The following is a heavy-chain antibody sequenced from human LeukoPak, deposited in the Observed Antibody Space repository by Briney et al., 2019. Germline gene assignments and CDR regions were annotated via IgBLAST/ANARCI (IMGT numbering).Heavy chain of an antibody. J-gene: IGHJ6*03. CDR1: GYSFTEHY. Sequence: ASVKVSCKASGYSFTEHYIYWVRQAPGQGLEWVGRINCNSGDANSAQKFQGRVTMTRDTSVSTAYMDLSSVTSDDTAVYFCARSAGHCSNGICFTDYYMDVWGRGTTVTVS. CDR2: INCNSGDA. V-gene: IGHV1-2*02. CDR3: ARSAGHCSNGICFTDYYMDV. D-gene: IGHD2-8*01.